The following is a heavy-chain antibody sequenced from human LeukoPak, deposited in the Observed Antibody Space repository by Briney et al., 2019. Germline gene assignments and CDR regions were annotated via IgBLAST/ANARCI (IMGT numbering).Heavy chain of an antibody. CDR2: INPNSGGT. J-gene: IGHJ4*02. Sequence: ASVKVSCEASGYTFTGYYMHWVRQAPGQGLEWMGWINPNSGGTNYAQKFQGRVTMTRDTSISTAYMELSRLRSDDTAVYYCARGDLRWPYYFDYWGQGTLVTVSS. CDR3: ARGDLRWPYYFDY. CDR1: GYTFTGYY. D-gene: IGHD4-23*01. V-gene: IGHV1-2*02.